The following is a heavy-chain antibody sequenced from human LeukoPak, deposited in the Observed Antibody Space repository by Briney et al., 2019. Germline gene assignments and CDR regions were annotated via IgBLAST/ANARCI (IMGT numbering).Heavy chain of an antibody. CDR2: IYHSGST. D-gene: IGHD2-2*01. Sequence: SETLSLTCAVSGYSISSGYYWGWIRQPPGKGLEWIGSIYHSGSTYYNPSLKSRVTISVDTSKNQFSLKLSSVTAADMAVYYCARLAVLYCSSTSCPDYWGQGTLVTVSS. J-gene: IGHJ4*02. CDR1: GYSISSGYY. V-gene: IGHV4-38-2*01. CDR3: ARLAVLYCSSTSCPDY.